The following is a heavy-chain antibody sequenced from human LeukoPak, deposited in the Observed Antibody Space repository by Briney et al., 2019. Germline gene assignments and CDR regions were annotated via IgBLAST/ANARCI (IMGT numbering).Heavy chain of an antibody. D-gene: IGHD3-3*01. CDR3: ARGGLDDAFDI. Sequence: SVKVSCKGSGGTFISYAISWVRQAPGQGRGRMGRIIPIFGTANYAQKFQGRVTITTDESTSTAYMELSSLRSEDTAVYYCARGGLDDAFDIWGPGTMVTVSS. CDR1: GGTFISYA. V-gene: IGHV1-69*05. CDR2: IIPIFGTA. J-gene: IGHJ3*02.